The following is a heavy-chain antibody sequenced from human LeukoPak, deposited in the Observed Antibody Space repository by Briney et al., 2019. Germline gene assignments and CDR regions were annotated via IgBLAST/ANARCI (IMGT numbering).Heavy chain of an antibody. CDR3: ARGFRGTTVTSMDV. V-gene: IGHV3-30-3*01. CDR2: ISYDGSNK. J-gene: IGHJ6*02. CDR1: GFTFSSYA. Sequence: QTGGSLRLSCAASGFTFSSYAMHWVRQAPGKGLEWAAVISYDGSNKYYADSVKGRFTISRDNSKNTLYLQMNSLRAEDTAVYYCARGFRGTTVTSMDVWGQGTTVTVSS. D-gene: IGHD4-17*01.